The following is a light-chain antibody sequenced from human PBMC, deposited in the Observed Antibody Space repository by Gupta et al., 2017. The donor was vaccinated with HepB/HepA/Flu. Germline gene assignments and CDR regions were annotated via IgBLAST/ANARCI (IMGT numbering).Light chain of an antibody. V-gene: IGKV1-16*01. Sequence: DTQLTQSPSSVSASVGDRVIITCGASQDINNHLAWFQQKPGEAPKSLIYAASSLKSGVPSRFRGSASGTEFTLTISSLQPEDFGTYYCQQYNNYPLTFGQGTQVEIK. CDR3: QQYNNYPLT. J-gene: IGKJ1*01. CDR2: AAS. CDR1: QDINNH.